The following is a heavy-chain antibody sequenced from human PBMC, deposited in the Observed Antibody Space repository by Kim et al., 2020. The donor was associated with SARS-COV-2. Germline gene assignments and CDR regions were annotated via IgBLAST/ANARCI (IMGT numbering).Heavy chain of an antibody. CDR1: GFTFSSYA. CDR3: AREGVVPAAVYYYYYMDV. CDR2: ISYDGSNK. D-gene: IGHD2-2*01. Sequence: GGSLRLSCAASGFTFSSYAMHWVRQAPGKGLEWVAVISYDGSNKYYADSVKGRFTISRDNSKNTLYLQMNSLRAEDTAVYYCAREGVVPAAVYYYYYMDVWGRGTTVTVSS. J-gene: IGHJ6*03. V-gene: IGHV3-30-3*01.